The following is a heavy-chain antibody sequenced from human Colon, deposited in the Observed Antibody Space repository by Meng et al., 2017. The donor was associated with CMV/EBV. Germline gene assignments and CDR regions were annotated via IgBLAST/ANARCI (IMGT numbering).Heavy chain of an antibody. CDR1: GFPFSDYY. CDR3: ARALSGDGMDV. V-gene: IGHV3-11*01. D-gene: IGHD3-10*01. J-gene: IGHJ6*02. Sequence: GGSLRLSCAASGFPFSDYYMSWIRQAPGKGLEWVSYISENGRTIYYADSVKGRFTISRDNAKKSLFLRMNSLRGEDTAVYYCARALSGDGMDVWGQGTTVTVSS. CDR2: ISENGRTI.